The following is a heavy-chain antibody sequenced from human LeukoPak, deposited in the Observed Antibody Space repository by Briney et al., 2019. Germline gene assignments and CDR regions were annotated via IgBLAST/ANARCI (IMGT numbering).Heavy chain of an antibody. CDR3: AKGNAKVWYGSGSSAFDF. CDR2: ISGSGGST. J-gene: IGHJ4*02. CDR1: GFTFYSYP. D-gene: IGHD3-10*01. V-gene: IGHV3-23*01. Sequence: GGSLRLSCAASGFTFYSYPMNWVRQAPGKGLEWVSGISGSGGSTYYADSVTGRFTISRDNSNDTLYLQMISLRAEDTAVYYCAKGNAKVWYGSGSSAFDFWGLGALVTVSS.